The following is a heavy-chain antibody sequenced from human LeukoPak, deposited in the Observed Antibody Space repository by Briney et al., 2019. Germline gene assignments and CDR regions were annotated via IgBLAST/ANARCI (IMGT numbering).Heavy chain of an antibody. CDR3: ARAVVVVAAVQYFDY. Sequence: SETLSLTCTVSGGSISSYYWSWIRQPAGKGLEWIGRIYTSGSTNYNPSLKSRVTISVDTSKNQFSLKLSSVTAADTAVYYCARAVVVVAAVQYFDYWGQGTLVTVSS. CDR1: GGSISSYY. V-gene: IGHV4-4*07. CDR2: IYTSGST. D-gene: IGHD2-15*01. J-gene: IGHJ4*02.